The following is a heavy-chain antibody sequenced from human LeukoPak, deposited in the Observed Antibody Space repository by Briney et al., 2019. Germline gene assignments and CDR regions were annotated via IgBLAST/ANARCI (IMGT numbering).Heavy chain of an antibody. CDR2: INHSGST. J-gene: IGHJ4*02. Sequence: SETLSLTCAVYGGSFSGYYWSWIRQPPGKGLEWIGEINHSGSTNYNPSLKSRVTISVDTSKNQFSLKLSSVTAADTAVYYCARGPAPETGYSSGWSEYYFDYWGQGTLVTASS. V-gene: IGHV4-34*01. CDR3: ARGPAPETGYSSGWSEYYFDY. D-gene: IGHD6-19*01. CDR1: GGSFSGYY.